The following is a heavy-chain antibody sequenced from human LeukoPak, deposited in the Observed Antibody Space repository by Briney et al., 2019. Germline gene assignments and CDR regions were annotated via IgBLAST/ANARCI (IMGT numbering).Heavy chain of an antibody. J-gene: IGHJ4*02. D-gene: IGHD6-19*01. CDR2: IHYSGST. Sequence: SETLSLTCTVSGGSVSGYYWSWIRQPPGKGLEWIGYIHYSGSTNYNPSLKSRVTISVDTSKNQFSLKLSSVTTADTAIYYCARGGSKQWLVDDSWGQGTLVTVSS. CDR3: ARGGSKQWLVDDS. V-gene: IGHV4-59*02. CDR1: GGSVSGYY.